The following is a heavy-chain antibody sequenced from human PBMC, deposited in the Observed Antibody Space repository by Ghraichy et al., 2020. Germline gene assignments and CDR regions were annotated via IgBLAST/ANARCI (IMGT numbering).Heavy chain of an antibody. J-gene: IGHJ4*02. D-gene: IGHD2-2*01. Sequence: SETLSLTCAVSGGSISSGGYSWSWIRQPPGKGLEWIGYIYHSGSTYYNPSLKSRVTISVDRSKNQFSLKLSSVTAADTAVYYCARVCESDGTTLYYFDYWGQGTLVTVSS. CDR1: GGSISSGGYS. CDR2: IYHSGST. CDR3: ARVCESDGTTLYYFDY. V-gene: IGHV4-30-2*01.